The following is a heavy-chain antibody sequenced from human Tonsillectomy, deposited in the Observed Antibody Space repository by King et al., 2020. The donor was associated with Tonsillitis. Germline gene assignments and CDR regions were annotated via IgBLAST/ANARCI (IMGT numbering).Heavy chain of an antibody. Sequence: VQLQQWGAGLLKPSETLSLTCAVYGGSFSGYYWSWIRQPPGKGLEWMGEINHSGSTNYNPSLKSRVTISVDTSKNQFSLKLSSVTAADTAVYYCARAYRDWFDPWGQGTLVTVSS. CDR3: ARAYRDWFDP. CDR1: GGSFSGYY. CDR2: INHSGST. J-gene: IGHJ5*02. V-gene: IGHV4-34*01.